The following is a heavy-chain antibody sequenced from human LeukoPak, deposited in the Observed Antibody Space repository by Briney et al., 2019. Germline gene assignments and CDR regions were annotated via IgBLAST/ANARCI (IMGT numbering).Heavy chain of an antibody. CDR1: GFTFGDYA. D-gene: IGHD3-16*02. CDR2: ITSKVYGGTT. Sequence: PGRSLRLSCTTSGFTFGDYAMNWVRQAPGKGLEWVGFITSKVYGGTTEYAASVKGRFTISRDDSESIAYLQMHSLKTEDTAVYHCTRAGDYVWGSYRPSYYYYMDVWAKGTTVTVSS. V-gene: IGHV3-49*04. J-gene: IGHJ6*03. CDR3: TRAGDYVWGSYRPSYYYYMDV.